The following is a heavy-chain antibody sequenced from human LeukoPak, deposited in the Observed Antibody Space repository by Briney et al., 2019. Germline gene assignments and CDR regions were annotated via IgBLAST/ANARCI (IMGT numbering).Heavy chain of an antibody. CDR3: ASKGHESSVRYFQH. CDR2: IYHSGST. D-gene: IGHD3-22*01. Sequence: SETLSLTCGVSGGSISSSTWWSWVRQPPGKGLEWIGEIYHSGSTNYNPSLKSRVTISIDKSKSQFSLKLSSVTAADTAVYYCASKGHESSVRYFQHWGQGTLVTVSS. J-gene: IGHJ1*01. V-gene: IGHV4-4*02. CDR1: GGSISSSTW.